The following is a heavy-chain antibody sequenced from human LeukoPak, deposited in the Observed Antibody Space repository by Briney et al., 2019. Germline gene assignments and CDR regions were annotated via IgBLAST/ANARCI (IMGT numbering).Heavy chain of an antibody. CDR1: GDSISSGAYS. J-gene: IGHJ6*02. CDR2: FYYSGST. CDR3: ARAPSFVDYYYYGMDV. V-gene: IGHV4-61*08. Sequence: SETLSLTCVVSGDSISSGAYSWSWIRQPPGKGLEWIGYFYYSGSTNYNPSPKSRVTISADTSKNQFSLKLSSVTAADTAVYYCARAPSFVDYYYYGMDVWGQGTTVTVSS. D-gene: IGHD3-16*01.